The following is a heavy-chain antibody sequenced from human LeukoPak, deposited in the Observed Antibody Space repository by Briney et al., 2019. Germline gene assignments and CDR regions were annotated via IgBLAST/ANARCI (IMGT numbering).Heavy chain of an antibody. D-gene: IGHD6-13*01. CDR3: ARVSGTATAFQI. J-gene: IGHJ3*02. Sequence: PGGSLRLSCAASGFTFSDYYMSWIRQAPGKGLEWVSYISSSGSIIYYPDSVKGRFTISRDNAENSLYLQMNSLRAEDTAVYYCARVSGTATAFQIWGQGTMVTVSS. CDR1: GFTFSDYY. V-gene: IGHV3-11*01. CDR2: ISSSGSII.